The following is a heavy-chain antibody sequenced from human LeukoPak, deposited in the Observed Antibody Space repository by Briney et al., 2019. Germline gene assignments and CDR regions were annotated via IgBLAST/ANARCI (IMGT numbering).Heavy chain of an antibody. CDR1: GGSISSSSYY. Sequence: PSETLSLTCTVSGGSISSSSYYWGWIRQPPGTGLEWIGSIYYSGSTYYNPSLKSRVTISVDTSKNQFSLKLSSVTAADTAVYYCAIRGAVAGTVGNYFDYWGQGTLVTVSS. D-gene: IGHD6-19*01. J-gene: IGHJ4*02. V-gene: IGHV4-39*01. CDR2: IYYSGST. CDR3: AIRGAVAGTVGNYFDY.